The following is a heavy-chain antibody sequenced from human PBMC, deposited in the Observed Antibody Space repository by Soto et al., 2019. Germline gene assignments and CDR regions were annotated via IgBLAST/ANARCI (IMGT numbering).Heavy chain of an antibody. J-gene: IGHJ4*02. D-gene: IGHD6-19*01. Sequence: GGSLRLSCAVSGFTFSSYSMNWVRQAPGRGLEWVSSISSSSTIYYADSVKGRFTISRDNVQNSLYLQMHSLRAEDTAVYYCARERGSGWTFDYWGQGTLVTVSS. CDR3: ARERGSGWTFDY. CDR2: ISSSSTI. V-gene: IGHV3-48*01. CDR1: GFTFSSYS.